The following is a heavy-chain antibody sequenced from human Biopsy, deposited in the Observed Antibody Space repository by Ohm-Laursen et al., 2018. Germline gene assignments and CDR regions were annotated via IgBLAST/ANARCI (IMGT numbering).Heavy chain of an antibody. Sequence: SDTLSLTCTVSGGSISSGGSYWSWIRQRPGKGLEWIGYIFNSANTYYNPSLKNLITISGDTSKNQFSLKLNSVTAADTAVYYCARGGYFDSNGYFWFDPWGQGTLVTVSS. V-gene: IGHV4-31*01. CDR1: GGSISSGGSY. CDR3: ARGGYFDSNGYFWFDP. J-gene: IGHJ5*02. CDR2: IFNSANT. D-gene: IGHD3-22*01.